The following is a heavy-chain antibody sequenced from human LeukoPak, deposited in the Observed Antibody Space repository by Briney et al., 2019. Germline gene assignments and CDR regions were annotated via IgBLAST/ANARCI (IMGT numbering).Heavy chain of an antibody. CDR1: GFTFSSYG. CDR3: ARGPDILTGYYTPGSYYGMDV. Sequence: GGSLRLSCAASGFTFSSYGVHWVRQAPGKGLEWVAVIWYDGSNKYYADSVKGRFTISRDNSKNTLYLQMNSLRAEDTAVYYCARGPDILTGYYTPGSYYGMDVWGQGTTVTVSS. CDR2: IWYDGSNK. J-gene: IGHJ6*02. D-gene: IGHD3-9*01. V-gene: IGHV3-33*01.